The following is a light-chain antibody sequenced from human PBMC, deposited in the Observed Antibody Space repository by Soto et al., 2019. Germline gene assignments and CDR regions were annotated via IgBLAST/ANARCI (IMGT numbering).Light chain of an antibody. J-gene: IGKJ5*01. CDR2: GTS. CDR1: QSVSSTY. Sequence: EVVLTQSPATLSLSPGERATLSCRASQSVSSTYFAWYQQPPGQAPRLLMSGTSNRATGTPDRFSGSGSGTDFTLTISSLGPEGFAVYDCQLYNIGITFGQVTLLEV. V-gene: IGKV3-20*01. CDR3: QLYNIGIT.